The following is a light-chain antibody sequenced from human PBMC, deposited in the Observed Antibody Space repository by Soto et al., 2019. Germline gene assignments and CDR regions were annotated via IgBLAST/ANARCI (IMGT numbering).Light chain of an antibody. CDR2: DVS. J-gene: IGLJ2*01. Sequence: QSVLTQPASVSGSPGQSITISCTGTSSDVGGYNYVSWYQQHPGKAPKLMIYDVSDRASGVSNRFSGSKSGNTASLTISGLQTEDEADYHCSSYTSSSALGHVVFGGGTKVTVL. CDR1: SSDVGGYNY. CDR3: SSYTSSSALGHVV. V-gene: IGLV2-14*03.